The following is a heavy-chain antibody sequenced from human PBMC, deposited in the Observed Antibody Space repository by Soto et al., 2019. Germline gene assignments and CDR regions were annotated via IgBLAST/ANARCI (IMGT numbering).Heavy chain of an antibody. CDR1: GGSISSGGYY. CDR3: ARGTGDIVVVPAAISWFDP. V-gene: IGHV4-31*03. Sequence: QVQLQESGPGLVKPSQTLSLTCTVSGGSISSGGYYWSWIRQHPGKGLEWIGYIYYSGSTYYNPSLKSRVTISVDTSKNQFSLKLSSVTAADTAVYYCARGTGDIVVVPAAISWFDPWGQGTLVTVSS. D-gene: IGHD2-2*02. CDR2: IYYSGST. J-gene: IGHJ5*02.